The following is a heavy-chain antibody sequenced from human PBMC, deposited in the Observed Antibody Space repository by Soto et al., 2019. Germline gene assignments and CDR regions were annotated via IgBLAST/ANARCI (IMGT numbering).Heavy chain of an antibody. J-gene: IGHJ4*02. Sequence: SETLSLTCTVSGGSISSYYWSWIRQPPGKGLEWIGYIYYTGTTNYNPSLKRRVTISLDTAKNQFSLNVNSLTTADPAVYFCARGAKRYSHTASGVGGFDFWGQGTLVTVSS. CDR3: ARGAKRYSHTASGVGGFDF. D-gene: IGHD5-12*01. CDR2: IYYTGTT. V-gene: IGHV4-59*01. CDR1: GGSISSYY.